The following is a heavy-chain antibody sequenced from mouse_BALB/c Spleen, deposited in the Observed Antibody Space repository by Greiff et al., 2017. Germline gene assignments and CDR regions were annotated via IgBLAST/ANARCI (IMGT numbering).Heavy chain of an antibody. CDR2: IDPSDSET. V-gene: IGHV1-69*02. J-gene: IGHJ2*01. D-gene: IGHD2-4*01. Sequence: QVQLQQPGAELVKPGAPVKLSCKASGYTFTSYWMNWVKQRPGRGLEWIGRIDPSDSETHYNQKFKDKATLTVDKSSSTAYIQLSSLTSEDSAVYYCAREGITTGFDYWGQGTTLTVSS. CDR1: GYTFTSYW. CDR3: AREGITTGFDY.